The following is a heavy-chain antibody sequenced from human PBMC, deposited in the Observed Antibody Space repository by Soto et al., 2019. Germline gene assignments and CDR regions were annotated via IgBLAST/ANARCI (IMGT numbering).Heavy chain of an antibody. D-gene: IGHD6-13*01. CDR1: GYTFTSYG. V-gene: IGHV1-18*04. Sequence: VASVKVSCKASGYTFTSYGISWVRQAPGQGLEWMGWISAYNGNTNYAQKPQGRVTMTTDTSTSTAYMELRSLRSDDTAVYYCARDEGIAAAGPFDYWGQGTLVTVSS. J-gene: IGHJ4*02. CDR3: ARDEGIAAAGPFDY. CDR2: ISAYNGNT.